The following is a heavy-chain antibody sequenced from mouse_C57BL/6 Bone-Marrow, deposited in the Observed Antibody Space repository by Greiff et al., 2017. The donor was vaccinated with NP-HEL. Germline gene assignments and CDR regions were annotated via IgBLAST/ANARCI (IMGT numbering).Heavy chain of an antibody. J-gene: IGHJ3*01. CDR3: ARHPLYYSNSFAY. Sequence: EVQRVESGGDLVKPGGSLKLSCAASGFTFSSYGMSWVRQTPDKRLEWVATISSGGSYTYYPDSVKGRFTISRDNAKNTLYLQMSSLKSEDTAMYYCARHPLYYSNSFAYWGQGTLVTVSA. D-gene: IGHD2-5*01. CDR2: ISSGGSYT. CDR1: GFTFSSYG. V-gene: IGHV5-6*01.